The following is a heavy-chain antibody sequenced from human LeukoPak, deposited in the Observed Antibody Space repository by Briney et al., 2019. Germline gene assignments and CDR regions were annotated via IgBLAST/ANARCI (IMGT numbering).Heavy chain of an antibody. CDR2: IYYTGST. D-gene: IGHD3-22*01. Sequence: SETLSLTCTVSGGSVSTSNYYWGWIRQPPGKGLEWIGNIYYTGSTYYNPSLKSRVTISVDTSKNQFSLKLSSATAADTAVYYCARVGGGYYDSSGYYLDYWGQGTLVTVSS. CDR3: ARVGGGYYDSSGYYLDY. V-gene: IGHV4-39*07. J-gene: IGHJ4*02. CDR1: GGSVSTSNYY.